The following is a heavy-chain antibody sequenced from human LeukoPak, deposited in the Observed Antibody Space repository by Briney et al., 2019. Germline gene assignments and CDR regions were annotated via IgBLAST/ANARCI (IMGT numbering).Heavy chain of an antibody. D-gene: IGHD6-13*01. CDR3: ARDTRIPTAGTS. J-gene: IGHJ5*02. V-gene: IGHV3-74*01. CDR2: INSDGSTT. Sequence: PGGSLRLSCAASGFTFSSYWMHWVRQAPGKGLVWVSRINSDGSTTRYADSEKGRFTISRDNAKNTLYLQMDSLRAEDTAVYYCARDTRIPTAGTSWGQGTLVTVSS. CDR1: GFTFSSYW.